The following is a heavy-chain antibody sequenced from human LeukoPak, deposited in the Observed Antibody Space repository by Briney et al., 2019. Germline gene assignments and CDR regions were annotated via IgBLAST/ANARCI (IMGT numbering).Heavy chain of an antibody. CDR1: GFTFSSYA. CDR2: ISSNGGST. Sequence: GGSLRLSCAASGFTFSSYAMHWVRQAPGKGLEYVSAISSNGGSTYYANSVKGRFTISRDNSKNTLYLQMGSLRADDMAVYYCARRTDSQTSNYFDSWGQGTLVTVSS. J-gene: IGHJ5*01. V-gene: IGHV3-64*01. CDR3: ARRTDSQTSNYFDS. D-gene: IGHD1-1*01.